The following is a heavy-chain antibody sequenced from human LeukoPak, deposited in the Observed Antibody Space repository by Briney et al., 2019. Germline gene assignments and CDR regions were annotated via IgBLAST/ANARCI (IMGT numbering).Heavy chain of an antibody. CDR1: GFTFSSYS. V-gene: IGHV3-48*01. CDR2: ISSSSSTI. D-gene: IGHD3-3*01. J-gene: IGHJ6*02. Sequence: GGSLRLSCAASGFTFSSYSMNWVRQAPGKGQEWVSYISSSSSTIYYADSVKGRFTISRDNAKNSLYLQMNSLRAEDTAVYYCASTIFGVYYYYGMDVWGQGTTVTVSS. CDR3: ASTIFGVYYYYGMDV.